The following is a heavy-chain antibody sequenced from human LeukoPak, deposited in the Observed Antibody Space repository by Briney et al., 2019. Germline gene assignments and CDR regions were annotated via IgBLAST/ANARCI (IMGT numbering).Heavy chain of an antibody. V-gene: IGHV3-7*01. CDR1: GFTFSSYW. D-gene: IGHD2/OR15-2a*01. CDR3: ARASFIYVRAPPGY. J-gene: IGHJ4*02. CDR2: IKQDGSEK. Sequence: GGSLRLSCAASGFTFSSYWMSWVRQAPGKGLEWVANIKQDGSEKYYVDSVKSRFTISRDNAKNSLYLQMNSLRAEDTAVYYCARASFIYVRAPPGYWGQGTLVTVSS.